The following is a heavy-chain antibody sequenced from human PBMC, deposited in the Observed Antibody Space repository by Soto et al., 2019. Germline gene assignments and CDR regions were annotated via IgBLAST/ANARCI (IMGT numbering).Heavy chain of an antibody. V-gene: IGHV1-69*13. CDR1: GVTFSSYI. CDR2: IIPMSGRV. CDR3: ATEYDILTGYSTHYNYYGMDV. D-gene: IGHD3-9*01. J-gene: IGHJ6*02. Sequence: ASVQVSCTAAGVTFSSYISVCVRPAPGQGLEWMGGIIPMSGRVNYAQKFQGRLTITADESTSTAYMDLSSLRSEDTAVYYCATEYDILTGYSTHYNYYGMDVWGQGTTVTVSS.